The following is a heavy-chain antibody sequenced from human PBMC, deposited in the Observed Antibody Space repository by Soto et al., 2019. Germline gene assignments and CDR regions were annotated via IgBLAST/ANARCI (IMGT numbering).Heavy chain of an antibody. CDR3: ARGGLPRY. CDR2: INHSGNT. V-gene: IGHV4-34*01. Sequence: QVQLQQWGAGLLKPSETLSLTCAVYGGSFSGYYWSWIRQPPGKGLEWIGEINHSGNTNYNPSLKSRVTMSVDTSKNQFSLKLSSVTAADTAVYYCARGGLPRYWGQGTLVTVSS. CDR1: GGSFSGYY. J-gene: IGHJ4*02. D-gene: IGHD2-21*02.